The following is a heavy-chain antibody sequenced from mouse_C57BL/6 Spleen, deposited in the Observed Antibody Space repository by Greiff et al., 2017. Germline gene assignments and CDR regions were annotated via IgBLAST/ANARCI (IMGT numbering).Heavy chain of an antibody. J-gene: IGHJ4*01. V-gene: IGHV1-61*01. D-gene: IGHD2-5*01. CDR2: IYPSDSEN. CDR3: ARLDYSNRDY. Sequence: QVQLQQPGAELVRPGSLVKLSCKASGYTFTSYWMDWVKQRPGQGLEWIGNIYPSDSENHYNQKFKDKATLTVDKSSSTTDMQLSSLTSEDSAVYYCARLDYSNRDYWGQGTSVTVSS. CDR1: GYTFTSYW.